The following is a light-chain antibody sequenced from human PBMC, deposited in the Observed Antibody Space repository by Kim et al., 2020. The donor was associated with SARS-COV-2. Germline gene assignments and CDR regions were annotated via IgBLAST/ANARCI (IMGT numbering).Light chain of an antibody. J-gene: IGLJ2*01. V-gene: IGLV2-11*03. Sequence: GQSVTISCTGTSSDVGNYIFVSWYQQHPGKAPKLMISDVTKRPSGVPDRFSGSKSGNTASLTISGLQAEDEADYYCCSYAGSYTLVFGGGTQLTVL. CDR1: SSDVGNYIF. CDR2: DVT. CDR3: CSYAGSYTLV.